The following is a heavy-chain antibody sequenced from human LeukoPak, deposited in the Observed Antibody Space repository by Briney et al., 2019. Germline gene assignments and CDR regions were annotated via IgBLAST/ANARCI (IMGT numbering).Heavy chain of an antibody. D-gene: IGHD5-18*01. J-gene: IGHJ3*02. Sequence: PGESLKISCKGSGYSFTSYWIGWVRQMPGKGLEWMGIIYPGDSDTRYSPSFQGQVTISADKSISTAYLQWSSLKASDTAMYYCPRKSLYSYGEVGAFDIWGQGTMVTVSS. CDR2: IYPGDSDT. V-gene: IGHV5-51*03. CDR3: PRKSLYSYGEVGAFDI. CDR1: GYSFTSYW.